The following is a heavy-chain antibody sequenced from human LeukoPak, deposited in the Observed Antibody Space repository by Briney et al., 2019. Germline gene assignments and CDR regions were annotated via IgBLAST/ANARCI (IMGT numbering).Heavy chain of an antibody. D-gene: IGHD2-2*01. CDR2: ISYDGSNK. Sequence: PGRSLRLSCAASGFTFSSYGMHWVRQAPGKGLEWVAVISYDGSNKYCADSVKGRFTISRDNSKNTLYLQMNSLRAEDTAVYYCAKDSHCSSTSCYGGLKYWGQGTLVTVSS. V-gene: IGHV3-30*18. CDR3: AKDSHCSSTSCYGGLKY. CDR1: GFTFSSYG. J-gene: IGHJ4*02.